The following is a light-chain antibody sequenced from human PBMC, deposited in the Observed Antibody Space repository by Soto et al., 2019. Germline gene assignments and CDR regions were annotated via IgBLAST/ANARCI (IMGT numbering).Light chain of an antibody. CDR3: QQYGSSPGT. CDR1: QSVSSSY. CDR2: DAS. J-gene: IGKJ1*01. Sequence: EIVMTQSPATLSVSPGERATLFCRASQSVSSSYLAWYQQKPGLAPRLLIYDASSRATGIPDRFSGSGSGTDFTLTISRLEPEDFAVYYCQQYGSSPGTFGQGTKVDIK. V-gene: IGKV3D-20*01.